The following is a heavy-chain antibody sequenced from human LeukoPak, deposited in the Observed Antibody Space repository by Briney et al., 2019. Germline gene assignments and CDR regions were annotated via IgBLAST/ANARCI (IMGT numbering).Heavy chain of an antibody. J-gene: IGHJ4*02. D-gene: IGHD6-19*01. CDR1: GFTFSSYA. CDR2: ISGSGGST. CDR3: AKETYSSGWYPYFDY. V-gene: IGHV3-23*01. Sequence: GGSLRLACVASGFTFSSYAMSWVRQAPGKGLEWVSGISGSGGSTYYADSVKGRFTISRDNSKNTLFLQMNSLRAEDTAVYYCAKETYSSGWYPYFDYWGQGTLVTVSS.